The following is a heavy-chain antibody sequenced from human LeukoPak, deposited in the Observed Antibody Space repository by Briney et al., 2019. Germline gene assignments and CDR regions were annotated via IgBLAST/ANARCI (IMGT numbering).Heavy chain of an antibody. CDR2: ISASGTLT. CDR1: GFTFSSYE. V-gene: IGHV3-48*03. Sequence: GGSLRLSCAASGFTFSSYEMNWVRQAPGKGLEWISYISASGTLTHYADSVEGRFTISRDNAKNSLYLQMNSLRAEDTAVYYCARDGTPIHSSGWVYMEVWGKGTTVTISS. CDR3: ARDGTPIHSSGWVYMEV. D-gene: IGHD6-25*01. J-gene: IGHJ6*04.